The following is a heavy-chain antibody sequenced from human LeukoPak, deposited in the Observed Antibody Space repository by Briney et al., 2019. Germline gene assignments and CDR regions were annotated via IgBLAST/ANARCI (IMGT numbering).Heavy chain of an antibody. Sequence: ASVKVSCKASGYTFTGYYMHWVRQAPGQGLEWMGWINPNSGGTNYAQKFQGWVTTTRDTSISTAYMELSRLRSDDTAVYYCARETSYYDFWSGYYVFDYWGQGTLVTVSS. J-gene: IGHJ4*02. CDR1: GYTFTGYY. V-gene: IGHV1-2*04. CDR3: ARETSYYDFWSGYYVFDY. D-gene: IGHD3-3*01. CDR2: INPNSGGT.